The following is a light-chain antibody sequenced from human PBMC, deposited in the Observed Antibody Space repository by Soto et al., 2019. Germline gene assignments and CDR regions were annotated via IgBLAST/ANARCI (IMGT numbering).Light chain of an antibody. V-gene: IGLV1-40*01. CDR1: SSNIEAGYD. CDR3: QSYDSVV. Sequence: QSVLTQPPSVSGAPGQRVTISCTGSSSNIEAGYDVHWYQQLPGTAPKLLIYGNSNRPSGVPDRFSGSKSGTSASLAITGLQAEDEADYYCQSYDSVVFGGGTKLTVL. CDR2: GNS. J-gene: IGLJ2*01.